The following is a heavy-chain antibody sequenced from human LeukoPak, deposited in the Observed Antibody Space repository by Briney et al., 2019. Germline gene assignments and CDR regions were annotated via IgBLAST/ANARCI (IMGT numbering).Heavy chain of an antibody. V-gene: IGHV3-11*06. J-gene: IGHJ4*02. D-gene: IGHD1-26*01. CDR3: ARARDGSYDY. CDR1: GFTFSAHY. CDR2: ISGTSTYT. Sequence: GGSLRLSCAASGFTFSAHYMSWIRQAPGKGLEWISYISGTSTYTNYADSVKGRFTVSRDNAMNSLYLQMNSLRDEDTAVYYCARARDGSYDYWGQGTLVTVSS.